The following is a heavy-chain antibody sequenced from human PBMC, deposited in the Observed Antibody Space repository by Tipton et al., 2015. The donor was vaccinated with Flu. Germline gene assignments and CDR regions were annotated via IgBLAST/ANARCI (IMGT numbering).Heavy chain of an antibody. CDR3: ARPMGATTRDAFDI. CDR1: GGTFSSYA. CDR2: IIPIFGTA. Sequence: QVQLVQSGAEVKKPGSSVKVSCKASGGTFSSYAISWVRQAHGQGLEWMGGIIPIFGTANYAQKFQGRVTITADESTSTAYMELSGLRSEDTAVYYFARPMGATTRDAFDIWGQGTMVTVSS. D-gene: IGHD1-26*01. V-gene: IGHV1-69*12. J-gene: IGHJ3*02.